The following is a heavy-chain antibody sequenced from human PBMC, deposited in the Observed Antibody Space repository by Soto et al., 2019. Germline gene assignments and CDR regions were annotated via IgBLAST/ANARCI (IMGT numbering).Heavy chain of an antibody. CDR3: ARSRITMVGATRAAAGFDY. CDR2: IYYTGST. D-gene: IGHD3-10*01. Sequence: PSETLSLTCTVSGGSISSGDYYWRWIRQPPGKGLEWIGYIYYTGSTYYNPSLKSRVTISGDTSKNQFSLKLSSVTAADPAVYYCARSRITMVGATRAAAGFDYWGQGTLVTVAS. V-gene: IGHV4-30-4*01. CDR1: GGSISSGDYY. J-gene: IGHJ4*02.